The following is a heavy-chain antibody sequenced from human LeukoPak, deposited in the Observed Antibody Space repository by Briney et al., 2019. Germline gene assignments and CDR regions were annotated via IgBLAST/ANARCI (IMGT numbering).Heavy chain of an antibody. J-gene: IGHJ5*02. D-gene: IGHD1-1*01. CDR1: GFSFSSNW. Sequence: GGSLRLSCAAPGFSFSSNWMGWVRQAPGKGLEWVAHIKQDGSQKYYLDSVKGRFTISRDNAKNSLYLQMNSLRVEDTAVYYCARLGLEVGGPNWFDPRGQGTLVTVSS. CDR2: IKQDGSQK. CDR3: ARLGLEVGGPNWFDP. V-gene: IGHV3-7*01.